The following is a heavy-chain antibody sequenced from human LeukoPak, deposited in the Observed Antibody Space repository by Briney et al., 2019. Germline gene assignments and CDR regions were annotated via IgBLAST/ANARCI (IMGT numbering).Heavy chain of an antibody. CDR3: AKEITVRQNY. D-gene: IGHD4-17*01. V-gene: IGHV3-30*18. CDR1: GFTFSSYE. Sequence: GGSLRLSCAASGFTFSSYEMNWVRQAPGKGLEWVAVISNDGSNKYYADSVKGRFTISRDNSKNTLYLQMNSLRAEDAAVYYCAKEITVRQNYWGQGTLVTVSS. J-gene: IGHJ4*02. CDR2: ISNDGSNK.